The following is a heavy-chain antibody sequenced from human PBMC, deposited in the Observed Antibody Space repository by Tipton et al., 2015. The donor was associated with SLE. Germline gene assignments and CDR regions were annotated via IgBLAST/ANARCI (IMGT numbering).Heavy chain of an antibody. CDR1: GYSITNGYY. Sequence: TLSLTCVVSGYSITNGYYWGWIRQPPGKGLEWITNIKHWGSTYYNPSLKSRVTISVDTSSNQFSLRLNSVTAADTAVYYCARVPHSSTGYFDYWGQGKLVTVSP. CDR2: IKHWGST. D-gene: IGHD6-6*01. V-gene: IGHV4-38-2*01. J-gene: IGHJ4*02. CDR3: ARVPHSSTGYFDY.